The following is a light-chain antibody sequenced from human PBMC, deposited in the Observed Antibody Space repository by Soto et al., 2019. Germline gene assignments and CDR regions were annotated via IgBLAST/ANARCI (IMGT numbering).Light chain of an antibody. J-gene: IGKJ1*01. CDR1: QSVSSSY. V-gene: IGKV3-20*01. CDR2: GAS. CDR3: QQYIYWPWT. Sequence: SPGTLSLSPGERATLSCRASQSVSSSYLAWYQQKPGQAPRLLIYGASSRATGIPDRFSGSGSGTDFTLTISRLESEDFAVYYCQQYIYWPWTFGQGTKVDIK.